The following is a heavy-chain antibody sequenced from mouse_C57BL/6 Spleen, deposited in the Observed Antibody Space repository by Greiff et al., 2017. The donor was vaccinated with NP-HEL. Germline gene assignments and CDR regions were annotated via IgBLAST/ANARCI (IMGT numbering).Heavy chain of an antibody. Sequence: QVQLQQPGAELVKPGASVKMSCKASGYTFTSYWITWVKQRPGQGLEWIGDIYPGSGSTNYNEKFKSKATLTVDTSSSTAYMQLSSLTSEDSAVYYCAREDGYPPEFAYWGQGTLVTVSA. CDR2: IYPGSGST. CDR3: AREDGYPPEFAY. CDR1: GYTFTSYW. J-gene: IGHJ3*01. D-gene: IGHD2-3*01. V-gene: IGHV1-55*01.